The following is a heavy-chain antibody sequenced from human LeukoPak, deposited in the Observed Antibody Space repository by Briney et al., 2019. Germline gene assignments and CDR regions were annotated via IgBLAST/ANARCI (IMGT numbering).Heavy chain of an antibody. D-gene: IGHD3-22*01. J-gene: IGHJ4*02. CDR1: GGSISSYY. Sequence: SETLSLTCTVSGGSISSYYWSWIRQPPGKGLEWIGYIYYSGSTNYNPSLKSRVTISVDTSKNQFSLKLSSVTAADTAVYYCARFSSGYFNPFDYWGQGTLVTVSS. CDR3: ARFSSGYFNPFDY. V-gene: IGHV4-59*01. CDR2: IYYSGST.